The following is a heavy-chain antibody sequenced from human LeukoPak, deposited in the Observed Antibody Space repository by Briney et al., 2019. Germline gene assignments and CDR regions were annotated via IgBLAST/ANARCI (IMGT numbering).Heavy chain of an antibody. Sequence: PGGSLRLSCAASGFTFSIYAMSWVRQAPGKGLEWVSAISGSGGSTYYADSVKGRFTISRDNAKNSLYLQMNSLRAEDTAVYYCARDNIAVAGIPNYWGQGTLVTVSS. CDR2: ISGSGGST. CDR1: GFTFSIYA. CDR3: ARDNIAVAGIPNY. D-gene: IGHD6-19*01. J-gene: IGHJ4*02. V-gene: IGHV3-23*01.